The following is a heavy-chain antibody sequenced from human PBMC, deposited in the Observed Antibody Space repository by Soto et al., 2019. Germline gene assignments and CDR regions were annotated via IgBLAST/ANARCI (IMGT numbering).Heavy chain of an antibody. CDR2: ISGSGGST. D-gene: IGHD6-13*01. V-gene: IGHV3-23*01. J-gene: IGHJ5*02. Sequence: PGGSLRLSCAASGFTFSSYAMSWVRQAPGKGLEWVSAISGSGGSTYYADSVKGRFTISRDNSKNTLYLQMNSLRAEDTAVYYFAKDSLAAAGTRVPSCFDPCGQGILVTVSS. CDR3: AKDSLAAAGTRVPSCFDP. CDR1: GFTFSSYA.